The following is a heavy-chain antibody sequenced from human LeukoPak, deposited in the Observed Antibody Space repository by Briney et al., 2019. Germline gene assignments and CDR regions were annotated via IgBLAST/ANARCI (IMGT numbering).Heavy chain of an antibody. Sequence: GGSVRLSCAASGFTFDDYGMSWVRQAPGKGLEWVSGINWNGGSTGYADSVKGRFTISRDNAKNSLYLQMNSLRAEDTALYYCARRTLSVGASITFYFDYWGQGTLVTVSS. CDR1: GFTFDDYG. J-gene: IGHJ4*02. CDR2: INWNGGST. V-gene: IGHV3-20*04. CDR3: ARRTLSVGASITFYFDY. D-gene: IGHD1-26*01.